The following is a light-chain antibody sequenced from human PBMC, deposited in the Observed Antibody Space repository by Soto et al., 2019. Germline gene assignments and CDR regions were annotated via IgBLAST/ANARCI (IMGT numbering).Light chain of an antibody. Sequence: EIVMTQSPATLSVSPGERATLSCRASQSVSSNLAWYKQKPGQAPRILIYGESTRATGIPARFSGSGSGTEFTLTISSLQSEDFAVYYCQQYNNWPLTFGQGTRLEIK. CDR2: GES. CDR1: QSVSSN. V-gene: IGKV3-15*01. J-gene: IGKJ5*01. CDR3: QQYNNWPLT.